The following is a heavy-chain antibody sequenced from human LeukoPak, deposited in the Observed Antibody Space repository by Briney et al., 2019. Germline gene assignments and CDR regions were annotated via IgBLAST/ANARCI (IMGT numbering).Heavy chain of an antibody. CDR3: ARSDLATITAGPFEY. J-gene: IGHJ4*02. CDR1: GYTFTIYG. D-gene: IGHD5-12*01. V-gene: IGHV1-18*01. CDR2: ISGHQGNT. Sequence: ASVKVSCKASGYTFTIYGITWVRQAPGQGLEWMGWISGHQGNTKYAQNFQGRVTMTIDTSTSTAYMDLRSLRSDDTAIYFCARSDLATITAGPFEYWGQGTLVAVSS.